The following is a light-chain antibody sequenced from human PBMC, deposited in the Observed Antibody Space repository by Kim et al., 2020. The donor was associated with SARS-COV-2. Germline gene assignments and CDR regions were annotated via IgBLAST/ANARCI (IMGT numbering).Light chain of an antibody. J-gene: IGLJ3*02. Sequence: QSALTQPASVSGSPGQSITISCTGTSSDVGGYNYFSWYQQHPGKAPKLMIYDVSKRHSGVSNRFSGSKSGNTASLTISGLQAEDEADYYFSSYTSSSRVFGGGTQLTV. V-gene: IGLV2-14*01. CDR3: SSYTSSSRV. CDR2: DVS. CDR1: SSDVGGYNY.